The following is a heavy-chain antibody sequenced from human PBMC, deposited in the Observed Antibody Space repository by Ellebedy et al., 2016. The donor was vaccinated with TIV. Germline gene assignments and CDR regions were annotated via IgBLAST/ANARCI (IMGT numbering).Heavy chain of an antibody. CDR3: VSSASMDAFDL. D-gene: IGHD3-16*01. CDR1: GSSLSDNY. CDR2: LYYTGST. Sequence: SETLSLTCAVSGSSLSDNYWTWIRQPPGKGLEWIGYLYYTGSTNYNPSLKSRLTISVNTTRNQFSLKLSSVTAADTAVYYCVSSASMDAFDLWGQGTMVTVSS. J-gene: IGHJ3*01. V-gene: IGHV4-59*01.